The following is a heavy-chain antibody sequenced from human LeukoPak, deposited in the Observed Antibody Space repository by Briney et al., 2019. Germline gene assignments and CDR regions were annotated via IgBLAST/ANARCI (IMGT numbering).Heavy chain of an antibody. J-gene: IGHJ4*02. Sequence: GGSLRLSCAASGFTFSSYAMHWVRQAPGKGLEWVAVISYDGSNKYYADSVKGRFTISRDNSKNTVYLRMNSLRAEDTAVYYWAREVPPRCLDYGAQGTLATVPP. CDR2: ISYDGSNK. V-gene: IGHV3-30-3*01. CDR3: AREVPPRCLDY. D-gene: IGHD3-16*01. CDR1: GFTFSSYA.